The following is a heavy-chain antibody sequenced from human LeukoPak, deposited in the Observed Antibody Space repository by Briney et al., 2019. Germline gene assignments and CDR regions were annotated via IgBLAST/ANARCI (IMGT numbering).Heavy chain of an antibody. CDR1: GFAFSFYA. D-gene: IGHD6-19*01. CDR2: INANSGTT. Sequence: GGSLRLSCAPSGFAFSFYAMSWLRQPPGKGLEWVSTINANSGTTSYAASVRGRFTISRDNSKNTLYLQVNTLRADDTATYYCAKPISGGLAVTADWFHPWGQGTLVAVSS. CDR3: AKPISGGLAVTADWFHP. J-gene: IGHJ5*01. V-gene: IGHV3-23*01.